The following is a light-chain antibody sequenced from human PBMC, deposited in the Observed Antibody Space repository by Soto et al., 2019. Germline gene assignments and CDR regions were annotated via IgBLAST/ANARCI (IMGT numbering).Light chain of an antibody. CDR1: SSDVGRYNL. J-gene: IGLJ1*01. CDR2: EVS. V-gene: IGLV2-23*02. CDR3: CSYAGSSTYV. Sequence: SALTQPASVFGAPGQSVTIFCTGTSSDVGRYNLVSWYQQHPGKAPKLMIYEVSKRPSGVSNRFSGSKSGNTASLTISGLQAEDEADYYCCSYAGSSTYVFGTGTKVTVL.